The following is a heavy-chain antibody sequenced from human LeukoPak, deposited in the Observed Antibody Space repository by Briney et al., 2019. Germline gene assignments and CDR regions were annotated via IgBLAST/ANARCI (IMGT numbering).Heavy chain of an antibody. D-gene: IGHD2-21*02. CDR1: GFTFSSYA. CDR3: ARDPAYCGGDCYSGYFGY. Sequence: GRSLRLSCAASGFTFSSYAMHWVRQAPGKGLEWVAVISYDGSNKYYADSVKGRFTISRDNSKNTLYLQMNSLRAEDTAVYYCARDPAYCGGDCYSGYFGYWGQGTLVTVSS. CDR2: ISYDGSNK. J-gene: IGHJ4*02. V-gene: IGHV3-30-3*01.